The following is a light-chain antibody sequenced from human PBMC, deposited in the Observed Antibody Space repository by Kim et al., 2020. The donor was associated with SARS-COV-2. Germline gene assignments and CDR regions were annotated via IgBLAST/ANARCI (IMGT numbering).Light chain of an antibody. CDR1: REHSKNA. CDR3: QTWGTGFVV. CDR2: VEKDGSH. V-gene: IGLV4-69*01. Sequence: ASVKLTCTLHREHSKNAIAWHQQRPEKGPRYLMKVEKDGSHTKGDEVPDRFSGSSSGAERYLTISGLQFEDEAAYYCQTWGTGFVVFGGGTQLTVL. J-gene: IGLJ3*02.